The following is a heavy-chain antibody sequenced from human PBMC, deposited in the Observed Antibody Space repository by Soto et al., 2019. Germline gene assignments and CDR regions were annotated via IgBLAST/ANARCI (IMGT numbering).Heavy chain of an antibody. V-gene: IGHV1-2*02. D-gene: IGHD3-16*01. CDR3: ARDGLGYYYYYYGMDV. J-gene: IGHJ6*02. CDR1: GYSFTGYY. CDR2: INPNSGGT. Sequence: QVQLVQSGAEVKKPGASVKVSCKASGYSFTGYYMHWVRQAPGQGLEWMGWINPNSGGTNYAQKFQGRVTMTGDTSISTAYMELSRLRSDDTAVYFCARDGLGYYYYYYGMDVWGQGTTVTVSS.